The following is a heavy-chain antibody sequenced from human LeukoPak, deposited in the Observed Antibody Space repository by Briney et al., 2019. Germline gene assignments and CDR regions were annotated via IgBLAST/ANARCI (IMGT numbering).Heavy chain of an antibody. J-gene: IGHJ4*02. CDR2: IYSGGST. V-gene: IGHV3-66*01. CDR1: GFTFSSYW. CDR3: ARALTVAGPDY. Sequence: GGSLRLSCAASGFTFSSYWMSWVRQAPGKGLEWVSVIYSGGSTYYADSVKGRFTISRDNSKNTLYLQMNSLRAEDTAVYYCARALTVAGPDYWGQGTLVTVSS. D-gene: IGHD6-19*01.